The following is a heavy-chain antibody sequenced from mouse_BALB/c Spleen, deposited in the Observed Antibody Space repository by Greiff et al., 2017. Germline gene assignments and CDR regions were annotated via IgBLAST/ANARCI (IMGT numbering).Heavy chain of an antibody. CDR2: IYPGDGDT. CDR3: ARGGQVRQIYYFDY. Sequence: QVQLQQSGAELARPGASVKLSCKASGYTFTSYWMQWVKQRPGQGLEWIGAIYPGDGDTRYTQKFKGKATLTADKSSSTAYMQLSSLASEDSAVYYCARGGQVRQIYYFDYWGQGTTLTVSS. J-gene: IGHJ2*01. D-gene: IGHD2-14*01. CDR1: GYTFTSYW. V-gene: IGHV1-87*01.